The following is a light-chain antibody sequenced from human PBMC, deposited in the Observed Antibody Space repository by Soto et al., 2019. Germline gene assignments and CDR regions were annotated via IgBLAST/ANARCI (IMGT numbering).Light chain of an antibody. Sequence: EIVLTESPGTLSLSPGERATLSCRASQSVSSRYLAWYQQKPGQAPRRLIYGASSRATGIPDRFSGSGSGSAAARTVSCVVRVDLALYYWQRYGRSIPLAQEIRLEIK. V-gene: IGKV3-20*01. CDR2: GAS. CDR3: QRYGRSIP. CDR1: QSVSSRY. J-gene: IGKJ5*01.